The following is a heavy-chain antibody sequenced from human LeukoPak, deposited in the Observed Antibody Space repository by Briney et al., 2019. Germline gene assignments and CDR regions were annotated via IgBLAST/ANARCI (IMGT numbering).Heavy chain of an antibody. J-gene: IGHJ3*02. Sequence: GGSLRLSCAASGFTLSSHWMHWVRQAPGKGLGWVSRINNEGSSTRNAASVEGRFTISRDNAKNTLYLQMNSLRVEDTAVYYCTKGIGSTRNAFDIWGQGTMVTVSS. D-gene: IGHD1-26*01. CDR3: TKGIGSTRNAFDI. CDR1: GFTLSSHW. CDR2: INNEGSST. V-gene: IGHV3-74*01.